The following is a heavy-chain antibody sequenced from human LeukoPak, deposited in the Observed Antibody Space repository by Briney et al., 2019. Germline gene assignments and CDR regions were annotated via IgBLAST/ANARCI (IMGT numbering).Heavy chain of an antibody. V-gene: IGHV3-23*01. D-gene: IGHD2-2*03. Sequence: GSLRLPWAASGFTFSRYAMNWVRQAPGKGLEWVAGISGSGASTYYADSVRGRFTISRDNSKKTLHLQINSLRDEDTAVYYCASLLEIVVLPSLDVWGKGTTVTVSS. CDR2: ISGSGAST. CDR1: GFTFSRYA. CDR3: ASLLEIVVLPSLDV. J-gene: IGHJ6*04.